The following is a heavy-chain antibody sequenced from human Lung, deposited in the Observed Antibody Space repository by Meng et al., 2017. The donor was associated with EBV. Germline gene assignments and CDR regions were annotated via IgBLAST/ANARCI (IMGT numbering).Heavy chain of an antibody. CDR3: ARGGVTGSFYFDS. CDR1: ADSIHSSGYS. D-gene: IGHD1-26*01. J-gene: IGHJ4*02. V-gene: IGHV4-30-4*01. CDR2: IYSNGNP. Sequence: VRFQLSGPALVDPSPTLSLTFSVSADSIHSSGYSWPWIRQPPGKGLGWIGYIYSNGNPYYNPSLRSRVNVSVYRSRSLFSLRLTSATATDTAVYFCARGGVTGSFYFDSWGQGILVTVSS.